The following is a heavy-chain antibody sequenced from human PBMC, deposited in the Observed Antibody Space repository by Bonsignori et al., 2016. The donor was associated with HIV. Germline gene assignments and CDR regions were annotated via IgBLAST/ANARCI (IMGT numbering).Heavy chain of an antibody. V-gene: IGHV4-59*01. CDR1: GGSISNYY. J-gene: IGHJ4*02. D-gene: IGHD1-26*01. Sequence: SETLSLTCTVSGGSISNYYWSWIRQPPGKGLEWIGYIYYSGSTNYNPSLKSRVTISVDTSKNQFSLKLSSVTAADTAVYYCARAGSGNYYFDYWGQGTLVTVSS. CDR3: ARAGSGNYYFDY. CDR2: IYYSGST.